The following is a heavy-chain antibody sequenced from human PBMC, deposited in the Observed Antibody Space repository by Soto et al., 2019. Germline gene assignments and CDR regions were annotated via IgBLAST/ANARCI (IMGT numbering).Heavy chain of an antibody. J-gene: IGHJ4*02. CDR2: IYWDDDK. V-gene: IGHV2-5*02. Sequence: ITLNESGPTLVKPTQTLTLTCTFSGFSLTTSGVGVGWIRQSPGKAPEWLALIYWDDDKRYSPSLKSRLTITKDTSKNQVVLTMANLDPADTATYYCAHRVLRTVFGLVTTTAIYFDFWGQGTPVAVSS. D-gene: IGHD3-3*01. CDR3: AHRVLRTVFGLVTTTAIYFDF. CDR1: GFSLTTSGVG.